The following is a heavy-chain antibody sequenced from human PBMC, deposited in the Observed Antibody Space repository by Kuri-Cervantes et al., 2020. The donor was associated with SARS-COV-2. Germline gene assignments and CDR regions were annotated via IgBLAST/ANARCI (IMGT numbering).Heavy chain of an antibody. CDR2: ISYDGSNK. CDR3: AREADIAAAERYYYYHYGMDV. CDR1: GFTFSSYA. J-gene: IGHJ6*02. Sequence: GESLKISCAASGFTFSSYAMHWVRQAPGKGLEWVAVISYDGSNKYYADSVKGRFTISRDNSKNTLYLQMNSLRAEDTAVYYCAREADIAAAERYYYYHYGMDVWGQGATVTVSS. V-gene: IGHV3-30-3*01. D-gene: IGHD6-13*01.